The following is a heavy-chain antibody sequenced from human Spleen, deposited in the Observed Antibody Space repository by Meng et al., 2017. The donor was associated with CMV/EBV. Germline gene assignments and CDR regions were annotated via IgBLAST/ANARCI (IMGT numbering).Heavy chain of an antibody. D-gene: IGHD6-13*01. J-gene: IGHJ6*02. Sequence: SVKVSCKTSGFTFTNSGVQWVRQTRGQRLEWIGWIVFGSANTNYAQKFQERVTITRDLSTGTAYMELSSLRSEDTAVYYCARTFSSSWRVGYGMDVWGQGTTVTVSS. CDR2: IVFGSANT. CDR3: ARTFSSSWRVGYGMDV. V-gene: IGHV1-58*01. CDR1: GFTFTNSG.